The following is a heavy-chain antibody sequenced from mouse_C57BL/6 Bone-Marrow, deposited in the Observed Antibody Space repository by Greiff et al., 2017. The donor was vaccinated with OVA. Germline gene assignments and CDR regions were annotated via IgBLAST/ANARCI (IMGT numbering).Heavy chain of an antibody. CDR2: INPNNGGT. J-gene: IGHJ3*01. Sequence: VQLQQSGPELVKPGASVKIPCKASGYTFTDYNMDWVKQSHGKSLEWIGDINPNNGGTIYNQKFKGKATLTVDKSSSTAYMELRSLTSEDTAVYYWARSDSLRAWFAYWGQGTLVTVSA. CDR1: GYTFTDYN. CDR3: ARSDSLRAWFAY. V-gene: IGHV1-18*01.